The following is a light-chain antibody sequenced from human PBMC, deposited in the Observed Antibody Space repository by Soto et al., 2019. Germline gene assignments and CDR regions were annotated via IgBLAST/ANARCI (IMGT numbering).Light chain of an antibody. CDR3: SSYTGSSTYVV. V-gene: IGLV2-14*01. CDR2: DVN. CDR1: SSDVGGYNY. Sequence: QSVLTQPASVSGSPGQSITISCTGTSSDVGGYNYVSWYQQHPGKAPKLMIYDVNNRPSGVSNRFSGSKSSNTASLTISGLQAEDEADYYCSSYTGSSTYVVFGGGTELTVL. J-gene: IGLJ2*01.